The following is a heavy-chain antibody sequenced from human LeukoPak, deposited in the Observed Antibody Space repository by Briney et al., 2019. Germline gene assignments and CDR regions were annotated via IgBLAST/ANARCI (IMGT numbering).Heavy chain of an antibody. D-gene: IGHD3-10*01. CDR3: ARDVGSTMVRGVILNWFDP. CDR1: GASISSGGYY. J-gene: IGHJ5*02. V-gene: IGHV4-31*03. Sequence: SETLSLTCTVSGASISSGGYYWSWIRQHPGKGLEWIGYIYYSGSTYYNPSLKSRVTISVDTSKNQFSLKLSSVTAADTAVYYCARDVGSTMVRGVILNWFDPWGQGTLVTVSS. CDR2: IYYSGST.